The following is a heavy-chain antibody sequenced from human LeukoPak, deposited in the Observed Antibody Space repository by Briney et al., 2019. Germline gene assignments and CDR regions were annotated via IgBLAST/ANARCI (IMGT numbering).Heavy chain of an antibody. V-gene: IGHV4-4*07. Sequence: SETLSVTCTVSGGSISSYYWSWIRQPAGNGLEWIGRIYTSGSTNYNPSLKSRVTMSVDTSKNQFSLKLSSVTAADTAVYYCARVRYYDSSGYSVWFDPWGQGTLVTVSS. CDR3: ARVRYYDSSGYSVWFDP. CDR1: GGSISSYY. D-gene: IGHD3-22*01. CDR2: IYTSGST. J-gene: IGHJ5*02.